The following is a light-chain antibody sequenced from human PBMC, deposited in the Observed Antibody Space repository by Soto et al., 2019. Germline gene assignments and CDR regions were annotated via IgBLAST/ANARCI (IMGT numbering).Light chain of an antibody. CDR2: DAS. Sequence: EIVLTQSPATLSLSPGERATLSCRASQSVSSYLAWYQQKPGQAPRLLIYDASNRATGLPARFSGSGSGTDFTLTIISLLPEDVAVYYCQQRSNWSPFTFGAGTKVEIK. CDR3: QQRSNWSPFT. V-gene: IGKV3-11*01. J-gene: IGKJ4*01. CDR1: QSVSSY.